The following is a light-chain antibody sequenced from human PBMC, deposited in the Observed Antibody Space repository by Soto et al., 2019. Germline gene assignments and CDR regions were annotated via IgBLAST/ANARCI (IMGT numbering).Light chain of an antibody. Sequence: ELVLTQSPGTLSLSPGERATLSCRASQSVSSSYLAWYQQKPGQAPRLLIYGASSRATGVPDRFSGSGSGTDFTLTISRLEPEDFAVYYCQQYGSSPLTFGGGTKVDSK. CDR1: QSVSSSY. V-gene: IGKV3-20*01. CDR3: QQYGSSPLT. J-gene: IGKJ4*01. CDR2: GAS.